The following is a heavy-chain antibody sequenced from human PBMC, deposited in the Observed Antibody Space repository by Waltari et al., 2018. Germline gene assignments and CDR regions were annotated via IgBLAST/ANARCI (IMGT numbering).Heavy chain of an antibody. CDR3: ARDKSIVGATNPGHDYYYYYMDV. D-gene: IGHD1-26*01. V-gene: IGHV4-4*07. J-gene: IGHJ6*03. Sequence: QVQLQESGPGLVKPSETLSLTCTVSGGSISSYYWSWIRQPAGKGLAWIGRIYTSGSTNYNPSRKSRVTMSVDTSKNQFSLKLSSVTAADTAVYYCARDKSIVGATNPGHDYYYYYMDVWGKGTTVTVSS. CDR1: GGSISSYY. CDR2: IYTSGST.